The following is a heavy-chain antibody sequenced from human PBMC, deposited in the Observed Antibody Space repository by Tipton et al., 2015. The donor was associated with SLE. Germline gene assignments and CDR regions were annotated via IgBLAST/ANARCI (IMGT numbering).Heavy chain of an antibody. D-gene: IGHD3-22*01. CDR2: ISSSSSYI. CDR3: ARDPHYYDSSGYQYYFDY. J-gene: IGHJ4*02. CDR1: GFTFSSYS. Sequence: SLRLSCAASGFTFSSYSMNWVRQAPGKGLEWVSSISSSSSYIYYADSVKGRFTISRDNAKNSLYLQMNSLRAEDTAMYYCARDPHYYDSSGYQYYFDYWGQGTLVTVSS. V-gene: IGHV3-21*01.